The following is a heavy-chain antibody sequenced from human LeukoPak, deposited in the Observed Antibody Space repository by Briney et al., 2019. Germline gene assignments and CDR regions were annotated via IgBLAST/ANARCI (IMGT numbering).Heavy chain of an antibody. J-gene: IGHJ4*02. CDR2: ISGSGGKT. V-gene: IGHV3-23*01. CDR1: GFTFSTYS. Sequence: GGSLRLSCAASGFTFSTYSLTWVRQAPRQGLEWVSAISGSGGKTYYADSVKGQFTISRDNSKNTLYLQMNSLRAEDTALYYCAKGRAAAYYFDYWGQGTLVTVSS. CDR3: AKGRAAAYYFDY. D-gene: IGHD6-13*01.